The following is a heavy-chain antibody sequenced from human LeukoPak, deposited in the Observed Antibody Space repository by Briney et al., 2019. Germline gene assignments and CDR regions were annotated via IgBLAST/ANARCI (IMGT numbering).Heavy chain of an antibody. D-gene: IGHD3-22*01. CDR2: IWYDGSDK. CDR3: ARDYYDSSGKRFDY. V-gene: IGHV3-33*01. J-gene: IGHJ4*02. Sequence: GRSLRHSCAASGFTFSSYGMHWVRQAPGKGLEWVAVIWYDGSDKYYADSVKGRFTISRDNSKNTLYLQMNSLRAEDTAVYYCARDYYDSSGKRFDYWGQGTLVTVSS. CDR1: GFTFSSYG.